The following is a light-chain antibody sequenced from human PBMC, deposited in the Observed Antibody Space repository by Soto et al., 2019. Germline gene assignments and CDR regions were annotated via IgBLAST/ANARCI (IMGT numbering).Light chain of an antibody. Sequence: QSVLTQPASVSGSPGQSITITCTGTSSDVGSHNYVSWYQQEPGKAPKVMIYEVSNRPSGVSNRFSGSKSGNTASLTISGLQAADEADYYCSSYTSRFPLIFGGGTKLTVL. CDR1: SSDVGSHNY. CDR3: SSYTSRFPLI. J-gene: IGLJ2*01. CDR2: EVS. V-gene: IGLV2-14*01.